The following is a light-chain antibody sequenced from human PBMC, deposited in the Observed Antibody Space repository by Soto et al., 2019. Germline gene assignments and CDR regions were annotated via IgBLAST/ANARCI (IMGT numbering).Light chain of an antibody. CDR3: QQYGSSGT. J-gene: IGKJ1*01. Sequence: EIVLTQSPATLSLSPGERATLSCRASQSLSNNYLAWYQQKPGQAPRLLIYCASNRATGIPDRFSGSGSGTDFPLTISRLEPEDFAVYYCQQYGSSGTFGQGTKVDI. CDR1: QSLSNNY. CDR2: CAS. V-gene: IGKV3-20*01.